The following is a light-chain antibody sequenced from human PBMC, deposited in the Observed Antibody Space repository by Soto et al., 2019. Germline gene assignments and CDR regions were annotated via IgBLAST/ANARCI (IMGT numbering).Light chain of an antibody. Sequence: QSVLTQPRSVSGSPGQSVTISCTGTSSDVGGYHYVSWYQLLPGKAPKLILFEVSIRPSGVSYRFSGSKSGNTASLTISGLQAEDEADYFCSSYSISTAYLFGTGAKV. CDR1: SSDVGGYHY. CDR2: EVS. J-gene: IGLJ1*01. V-gene: IGLV2-14*01. CDR3: SSYSISTAYL.